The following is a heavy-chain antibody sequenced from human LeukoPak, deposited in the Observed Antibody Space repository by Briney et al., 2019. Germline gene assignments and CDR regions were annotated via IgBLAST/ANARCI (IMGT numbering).Heavy chain of an antibody. Sequence: GGSLRLSCAASGFTFSNAWMSWVRQAPGKGLEWVGRIKSKTDGGTTDYAAPVKGGFTISRDDSKNTLYLQMNSLKTEDTAVYYCTRGGADYGDYDRFFAYWGQGTLVTVSS. V-gene: IGHV3-15*01. D-gene: IGHD4-17*01. J-gene: IGHJ4*02. CDR3: TRGGADYGDYDRFFAY. CDR2: IKSKTDGGTT. CDR1: GFTFSNAW.